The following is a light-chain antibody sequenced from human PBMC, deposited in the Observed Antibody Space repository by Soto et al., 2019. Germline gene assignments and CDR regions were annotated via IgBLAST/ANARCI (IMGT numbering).Light chain of an antibody. J-gene: IGKJ4*01. V-gene: IGKV4-1*01. CDR2: WAS. Sequence: DIVMTESPDCVAVPLCERATINCKSSQSVLYSSNNRNYLAWYQQRLGQPPKLIFYWASTRESGVPDRFSGSGSGTDFTLTISSLQAEDVAVYYCQQYYSAPLTFGGGTKVDIK. CDR3: QQYYSAPLT. CDR1: QSVLYSSNNRNY.